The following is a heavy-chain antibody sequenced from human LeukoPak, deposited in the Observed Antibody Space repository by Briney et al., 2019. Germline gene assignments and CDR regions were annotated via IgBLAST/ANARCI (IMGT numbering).Heavy chain of an antibody. CDR3: ARSDILTGYYGDY. CDR1: GGSISSGDYY. V-gene: IGHV4-30-4*01. D-gene: IGHD3-9*01. J-gene: IGHJ4*02. Sequence: PSETLSLTCTVSGGSISSGDYYWRWLRQPPGKGLEWIGYIYYSGSTYYNPSLKSRVTISVDTSKNQLSLKLSSVTAADTAVYYCARSDILTGYYGDYWGQGALVTVSS. CDR2: IYYSGST.